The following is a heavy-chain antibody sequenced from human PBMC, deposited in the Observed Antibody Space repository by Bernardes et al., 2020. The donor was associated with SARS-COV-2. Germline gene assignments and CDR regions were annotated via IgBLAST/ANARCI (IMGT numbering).Heavy chain of an antibody. CDR3: ARLDGQVSSGWYHGAHFDY. CDR2: IYPGDSDT. V-gene: IGHV5-51*01. Sequence: GESRKTPFRGSGYSFTSYRIGWVRQMPGKGLGGMGSIYPGDSDTRYSPSVQPQLTIPADKSISTAYLQWSRLKAADTAMYYCARLDGQVSSGWYHGAHFDYWGQGTLVTVSS. J-gene: IGHJ4*02. CDR1: GYSFTSYR. D-gene: IGHD6-19*01.